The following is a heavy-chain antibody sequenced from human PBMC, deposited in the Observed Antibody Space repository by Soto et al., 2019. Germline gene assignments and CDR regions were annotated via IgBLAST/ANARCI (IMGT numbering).Heavy chain of an antibody. D-gene: IGHD2-2*01. CDR3: VRQPESTSYFDY. V-gene: IGHV4-39*01. J-gene: IGHJ4*02. Sequence: QLHLQESGPGLVRSSETLSLTCSVSGASISTSSDFWGWIRQAPGKGLEWIGNVYQSGTTRLNPSLKSRVSIFVDRSKNQFSLELNSATAADRAVYYCVRQPESTSYFDYWGQGILVTVSS. CDR2: VYQSGTT. CDR1: GASISTSSDF.